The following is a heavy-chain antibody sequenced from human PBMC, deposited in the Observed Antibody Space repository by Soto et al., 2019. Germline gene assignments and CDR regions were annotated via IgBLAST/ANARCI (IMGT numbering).Heavy chain of an antibody. CDR2: IYHSGST. CDR1: SGSISSSNW. CDR3: ARKVRGLRSEEFDY. J-gene: IGHJ4*02. D-gene: IGHD5-12*01. V-gene: IGHV4-4*02. Sequence: QVQLQESGPGLVKPSGTLSLTCAVSSGSISSSNWWSWVRQPPGKGPEWIGEIYHSGSTNYNPSLKSRVTRSVDKSKNQFSLKLSSVTAADTAVYYCARKVRGLRSEEFDYWGQGTLVTVSS.